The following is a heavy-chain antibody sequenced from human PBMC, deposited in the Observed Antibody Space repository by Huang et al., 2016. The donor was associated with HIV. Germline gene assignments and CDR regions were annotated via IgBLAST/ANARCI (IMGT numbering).Heavy chain of an antibody. Sequence: QITLKESGPTVIKPTQTLTLTCSFSGFSLNHKGVGVGWIRQPPGKALEWLVLIYWDDDKRFTPSLKNRITITKDNSKNQVVFTMTNLDPMDTGTYYCAHIGRLGNYYMDVWGNGTTVTVSS. CDR1: GFSLNHKGVG. D-gene: IGHD7-27*01. J-gene: IGHJ6*03. CDR3: AHIGRLGNYYMDV. CDR2: IYWDDDK. V-gene: IGHV2-5*02.